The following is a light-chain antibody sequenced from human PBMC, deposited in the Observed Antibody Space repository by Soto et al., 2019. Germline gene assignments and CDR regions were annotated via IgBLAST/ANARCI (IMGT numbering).Light chain of an antibody. Sequence: QSVLTQPASVSGSPGQAITISCTGTSSDVGGYNYVSWYQQHPGKAPKLMIYDVSNRPSGVSNRFSGSKSGNTASLNISGLQAEDGADYYCSAYTSSSTDVVFGGGTKLTVL. J-gene: IGLJ2*01. CDR2: DVS. V-gene: IGLV2-14*01. CDR3: SAYTSSSTDVV. CDR1: SSDVGGYNY.